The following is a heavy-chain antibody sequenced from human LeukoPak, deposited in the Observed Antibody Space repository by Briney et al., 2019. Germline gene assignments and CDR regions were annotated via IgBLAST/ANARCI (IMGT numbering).Heavy chain of an antibody. D-gene: IGHD6-13*01. J-gene: IGHJ4*02. V-gene: IGHV3-30*02. CDR2: IRYDGSDK. CDR3: AKQYGGYFEY. CDR1: GFSFSSYG. Sequence: GRSLRLSCAASGFSFSSYGMHWVRQAPGKGLEWVAFIRYDGSDKYYADSVKGRFTISRDNSKKTLYMQMDSLRPEDTAVYYCAKQYGGYFEYWGQGTLVSVSS.